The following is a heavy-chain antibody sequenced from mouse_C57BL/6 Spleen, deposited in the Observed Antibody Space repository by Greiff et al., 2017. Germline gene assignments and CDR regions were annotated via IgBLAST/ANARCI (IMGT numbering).Heavy chain of an antibody. CDR1: GFTIKDYY. D-gene: IGHD2-9*01. V-gene: IGHV14-1*01. CDR2: IDPEDGDT. CDR3: TTPPAIVTTGAFDY. J-gene: IGHJ2*01. Sequence: VQLQQSGAELVRPGASVKLSCTASGFTIKDYYMTWVKQRPEQGLEWIGRIDPEDGDTEYAPKFQGKATMTADTSSNTAYLQLSSLTSEDTAVYYCTTPPAIVTTGAFDYWGQGTTLTVSS.